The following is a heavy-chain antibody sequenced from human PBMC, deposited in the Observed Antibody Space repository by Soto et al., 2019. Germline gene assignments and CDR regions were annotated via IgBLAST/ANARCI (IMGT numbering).Heavy chain of an antibody. V-gene: IGHV3-33*01. J-gene: IGHJ6*01. D-gene: IGHD4-17*01. Sequence: QVQLVESGGGVVQPGRSLRLSGAATGFTFSSYGMHWVRQAPGKGLEWVAVIWNDGSNKYYADSVKGRFTISRDNSKTTLYLQMNSVSAEDTAVYDCASLDYGAKGMDVWGQGNTVTVSS. CDR3: ASLDYGAKGMDV. CDR1: GFTFSSYG. CDR2: IWNDGSNK.